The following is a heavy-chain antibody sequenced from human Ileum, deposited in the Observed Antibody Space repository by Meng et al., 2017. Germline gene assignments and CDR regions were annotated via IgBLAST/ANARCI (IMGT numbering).Heavy chain of an antibody. D-gene: IGHD7-27*01. J-gene: IGHJ4*02. Sequence: QMQLEALGPGPVRPSETLSLTCTVSGASVSSNNDGWGWIRQPPGKGLEWIGYGSTNHNPSLKSRVTISVDTSKNQFFLTLNSVTAADTAIYYCARDHWGSLDYWGQGILVTVSS. CDR1: GASVSSNNDG. V-gene: IGHV4-61*01. CDR3: ARDHWGSLDY. CDR2: GST.